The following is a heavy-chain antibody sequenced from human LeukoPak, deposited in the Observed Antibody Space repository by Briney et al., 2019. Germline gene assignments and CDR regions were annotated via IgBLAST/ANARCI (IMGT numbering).Heavy chain of an antibody. V-gene: IGHV1-3*01. CDR2: INAGNGNT. D-gene: IGHD3-10*01. CDR1: GYTFTSYA. Sequence: ASVKVSCKASGYTFTSYAMHWVRQAPGQSLEWMGWINAGNGNTKYSQKFQGRVTITRDTSASTAYMELSSLRSEDTAVYYCARGQGFGEPFDYWGQGTLVTVSS. CDR3: ARGQGFGEPFDY. J-gene: IGHJ4*02.